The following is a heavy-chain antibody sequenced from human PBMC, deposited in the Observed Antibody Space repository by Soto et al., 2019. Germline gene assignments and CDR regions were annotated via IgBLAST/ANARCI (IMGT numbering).Heavy chain of an antibody. J-gene: IGHJ4*02. V-gene: IGHV3-33*01. Sequence: QVQLVESGGGVVQPGRSLRLSCAASGFTFSSYGMHWVRQAPGKGLEWVAVIWYDGSNKYYADSVKGRFTISRDNSKNTLYLQMNSLRAEDTAVYYCARQALWFGELLAPPYYFDYWGQGTLVTVSS. CDR3: ARQALWFGELLAPPYYFDY. CDR2: IWYDGSNK. CDR1: GFTFSSYG. D-gene: IGHD3-10*01.